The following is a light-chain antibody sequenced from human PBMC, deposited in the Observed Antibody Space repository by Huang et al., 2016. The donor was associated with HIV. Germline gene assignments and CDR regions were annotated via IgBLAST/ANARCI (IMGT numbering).Light chain of an antibody. CDR1: QSISSY. V-gene: IGKV3-11*01. CDR3: QQRSNWPPGAT. Sequence: EIVLTQTPAILSLSPGETATLSCRASQSISSYLAWYQHKPGQAPRLLLYDASIRATGIPARFSGSGSGTDFTLTIFSLEPEDFAVYYCQQRSNWPPGATFGQGTRLEIK. J-gene: IGKJ2*01. CDR2: DAS.